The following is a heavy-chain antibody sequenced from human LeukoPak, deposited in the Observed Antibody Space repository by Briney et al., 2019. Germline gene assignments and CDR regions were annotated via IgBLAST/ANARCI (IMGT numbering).Heavy chain of an antibody. V-gene: IGHV1-18*01. CDR1: GYTFTSYG. CDR3: ARATNFYYYYGMDV. D-gene: IGHD1-26*01. J-gene: IGHJ6*02. CDR2: ISAYNGNT. Sequence: ASVKVSCKASGYTFTSYGISWVRQAPGQGLEWMGWISAYNGNTNYAQKFQGRVTMTRDTSTSTVYMELSSQRSEDTAVYYCARATNFYYYYGMDVWGQGTTVTVSS.